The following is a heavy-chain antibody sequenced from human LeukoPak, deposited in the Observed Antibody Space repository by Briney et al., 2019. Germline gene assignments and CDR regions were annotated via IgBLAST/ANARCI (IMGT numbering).Heavy chain of an antibody. V-gene: IGHV4-61*02. J-gene: IGHJ6*03. CDR1: GGSISSGSYY. Sequence: PSETLSLTCTVSGGSISSGSYYWSWIRQPAGKGLEWIGRIYTSGSTNYNPSLKSRVTISVDTSKNQFSLKLSSVTAADTAVYYCACNVGLYPAEYYYYYYMDLWGKGTTVTISS. CDR2: IYTSGST. D-gene: IGHD2/OR15-2a*01. CDR3: ACNVGLYPAEYYYYYYMDL.